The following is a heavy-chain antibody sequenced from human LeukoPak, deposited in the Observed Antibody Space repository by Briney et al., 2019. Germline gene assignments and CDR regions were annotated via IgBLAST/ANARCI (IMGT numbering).Heavy chain of an antibody. CDR2: IYSGGST. D-gene: IGHD3-22*01. CDR1: GFTVSSNY. Sequence: PGGSLRLSCAASGFTVSSNYMSWVRQAPGKGLEGVSVIYSGGSTYYADSVTGRFTISRDNSKNTLYLQIDSLRAEDTAVYYCATGNYYDSSGYHEADAFDIWGQGTMVTVSS. V-gene: IGHV3-53*01. J-gene: IGHJ3*02. CDR3: ATGNYYDSSGYHEADAFDI.